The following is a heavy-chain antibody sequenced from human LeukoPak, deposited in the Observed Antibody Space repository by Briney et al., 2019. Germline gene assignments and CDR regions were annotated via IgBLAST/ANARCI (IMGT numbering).Heavy chain of an antibody. D-gene: IGHD6-19*01. CDR1: GGSISSYY. CDR3: ARHGSGWYADFDY. Sequence: PSETLSLTCTVSGGSISSYYWSWIRQPPGKGLEWIGYIYYSGSTNYNPSPKSRVTISVDTSKNQFSLKLSSVTAADTAVYYCARHGSGWYADFDYWGQGTLVTVSS. J-gene: IGHJ4*02. CDR2: IYYSGST. V-gene: IGHV4-59*08.